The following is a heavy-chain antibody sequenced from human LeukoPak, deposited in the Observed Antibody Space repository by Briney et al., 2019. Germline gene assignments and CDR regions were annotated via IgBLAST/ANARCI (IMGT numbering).Heavy chain of an antibody. V-gene: IGHV4-59*02. CDR3: ARDRGSTGYFYLDS. CDR2: VYHTGTI. Sequence: SETLSLTCSVSGGPVTEFYWSWIRQPPGEGLEWIGYVYHTGTINYSPSLKTRVTMSVDASRNQFSLELVSVTAADTAVYYCARDRGSTGYFYLDSWGQGILVTVSS. D-gene: IGHD6-19*01. CDR1: GGPVTEFY. J-gene: IGHJ4*02.